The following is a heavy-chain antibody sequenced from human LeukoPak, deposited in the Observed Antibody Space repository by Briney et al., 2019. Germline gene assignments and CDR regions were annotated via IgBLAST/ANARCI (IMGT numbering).Heavy chain of an antibody. J-gene: IGHJ4*02. D-gene: IGHD1-26*01. V-gene: IGHV5-51*01. Sequence: GESLQISCQGSGYSFTSYWIGWVRQVPGKGLEWMGIIYPGDSDTRYSPSFQGQVTISADKSISTAYLQWSSLKASDTAMYYCARHSGSPGVDYWGQGTLVTVSS. CDR3: ARHSGSPGVDY. CDR2: IYPGDSDT. CDR1: GYSFTSYW.